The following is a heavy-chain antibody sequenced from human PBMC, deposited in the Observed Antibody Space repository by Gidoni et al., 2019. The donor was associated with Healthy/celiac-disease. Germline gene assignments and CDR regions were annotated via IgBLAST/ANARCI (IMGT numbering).Heavy chain of an antibody. CDR3: ARFLMVWAEPATDRGYGDYWGHFDY. J-gene: IGHJ4*02. CDR2: IYYSGST. Sequence: QLQESGPGLVKPSETLSLTCTVSGGSISSSSYYWGWIRQPPGKGLEWIGSIYYSGSTYYNPSLKSRVTISVDTSKNQFSLKLSSVTAADTAVYYCARFLMVWAEPATDRGYGDYWGHFDYWGQGTLVTVSS. V-gene: IGHV4-39*01. D-gene: IGHD4-17*01. CDR1: GGSISSSSYY.